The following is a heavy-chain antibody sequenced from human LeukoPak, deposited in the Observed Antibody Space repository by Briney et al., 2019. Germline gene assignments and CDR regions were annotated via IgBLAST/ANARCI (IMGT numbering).Heavy chain of an antibody. CDR1: GGSISSGDYY. CDR2: IYYSGST. J-gene: IGHJ4*02. CDR3: ARDLLNEGNHLDY. V-gene: IGHV4-30-4*01. Sequence: SETLSLTYTVSGGSISSGDYYWSWLRQPPGKGLEWIGYIYYSGSTYYNPSLKSRVTISVDTSKNQFSLKLSSVTAADTAVYYCARDLLNEGNHLDYWGQGTLVTVSS. D-gene: IGHD4-23*01.